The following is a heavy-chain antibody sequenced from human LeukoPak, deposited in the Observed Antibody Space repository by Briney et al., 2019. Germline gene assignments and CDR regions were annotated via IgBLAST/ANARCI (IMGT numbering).Heavy chain of an antibody. V-gene: IGHV3-74*01. Sequence: GGSLRLSCAASGFTFSTYWTHWVRHAPGKGLVWVSLINSGGDDTRYADSVKGRFTISRDNAKNTLNLQMNSLRAEDTAVYYCARRIGYSSGHSAVYYFDFWGQGTLVTVSS. D-gene: IGHD6-19*01. CDR2: INSGGDDT. CDR1: GFTFSTYW. CDR3: ARRIGYSSGHSAVYYFDF. J-gene: IGHJ4*02.